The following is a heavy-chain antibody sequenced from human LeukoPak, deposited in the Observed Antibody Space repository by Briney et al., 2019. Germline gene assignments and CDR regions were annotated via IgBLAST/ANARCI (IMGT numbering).Heavy chain of an antibody. J-gene: IGHJ6*02. CDR2: IVVGSGNT. CDR1: GFTFTSSA. V-gene: IGHV1-58*02. CDR3: AADSSSRIYYYYDMDV. Sequence: GASVKVPCKASGFTFTSSAMQWVRQARGQRLEWIGWIVVGSGNTNYAQKFQERVTITRDMSTSTAYMELSSLRSEDTAVYYCAADSSSRIYYYYDMDVWGQGTTVTVSS. D-gene: IGHD2-2*01.